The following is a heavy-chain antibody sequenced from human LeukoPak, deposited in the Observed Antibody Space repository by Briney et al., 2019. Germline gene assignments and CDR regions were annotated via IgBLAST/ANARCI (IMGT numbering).Heavy chain of an antibody. J-gene: IGHJ6*02. CDR1: GFTFSSYS. CDR3: ARVRGYSYGPTDYYYGMDV. V-gene: IGHV3-21*01. CDR2: ISSSSSYI. D-gene: IGHD5-18*01. Sequence: GGSLRLSCAASGFTFSSYSMNWVRQAPGKGLEWVSSISSSSSYIYYADSVKGRFTISRDNAKNSLYLQMNSLRAEDTAVYYCARVRGYSYGPTDYYYGMDVWGQGTTVTVSS.